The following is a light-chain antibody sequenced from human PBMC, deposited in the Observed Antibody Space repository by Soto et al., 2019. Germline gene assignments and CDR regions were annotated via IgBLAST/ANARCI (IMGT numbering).Light chain of an antibody. J-gene: IGLJ1*01. V-gene: IGLV2-14*01. CDR3: SSYTSCNPYV. Sequence: QPASVSGSPGQSITISCTGTSSDVGGYNYVSWYQQHPGKAPKLIIYEVSNRPSGVSNRFSGSKSDNTASLTISGLQAEDDADYYCSSYTSCNPYVFGTGTHLTVL. CDR1: SSDVGGYNY. CDR2: EVS.